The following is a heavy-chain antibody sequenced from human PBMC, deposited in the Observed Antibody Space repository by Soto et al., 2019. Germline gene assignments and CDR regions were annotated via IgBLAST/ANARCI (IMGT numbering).Heavy chain of an antibody. J-gene: IGHJ4*02. CDR3: AAVPYGDYRYYFDY. CDR2: IVVGSGNT. V-gene: IGHV1-58*01. D-gene: IGHD4-17*01. CDR1: GFTFTSSA. Sequence: SVKVSCKASGFTFTSSAVQWVRQARGQRLEWIGWIVVGSGNTNYAQKFQERVTITRDMSTSTAYMELSSLRSEDTAVYYCAAVPYGDYRYYFDYWGQGXLVTVYS.